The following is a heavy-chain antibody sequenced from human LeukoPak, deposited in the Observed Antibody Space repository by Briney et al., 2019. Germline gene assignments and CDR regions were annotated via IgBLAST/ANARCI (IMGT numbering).Heavy chain of an antibody. D-gene: IGHD3-10*01. Sequence: GGSLRLSCAASGFTVSTYYMSWVRQAPGKGLEWVSIIYSGGSTYYADSVKGRFTISRDNSISGDNSKGTLFLQMDSLRAEDTAVYYCMRAGQWTYGFQDYWGQGTLVTVSS. V-gene: IGHV3-66*01. CDR3: MRAGQWTYGFQDY. CDR1: GFTVSTYY. CDR2: IYSGGST. J-gene: IGHJ4*02.